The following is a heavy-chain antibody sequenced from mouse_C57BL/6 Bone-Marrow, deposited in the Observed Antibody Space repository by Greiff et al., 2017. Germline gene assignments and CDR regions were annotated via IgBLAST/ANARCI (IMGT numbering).Heavy chain of an antibody. V-gene: IGHV1-63*01. CDR1: GYTFTNYW. CDR2: IYPGGGYT. CDR3: ARYYYGSSYYFDY. D-gene: IGHD1-1*01. Sequence: QVQLQQPGAELVRPGSSVKLSCKASGYTFTNYWIGWAKQRPGHGLEWIGDIYPGGGYTNYNEKFKGKATLTADKSSSTAYLQFSSLPSEDSAIYYCARYYYGSSYYFDYWGQGTTLTVSS. J-gene: IGHJ2*01.